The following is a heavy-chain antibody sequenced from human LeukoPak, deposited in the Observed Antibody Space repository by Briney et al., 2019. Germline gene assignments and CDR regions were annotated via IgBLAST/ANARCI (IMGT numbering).Heavy chain of an antibody. CDR2: VNSDGTST. Sequence: GGSLRLSCAASRFTFSSYWMHWVRQAPGKGLVWVSRVNSDGTSTSFADSVKGRFTISRDNAKNTLYLQMNSLRAEDTAVYYCTRAGLGFDIWGQGTMVTVSS. J-gene: IGHJ3*02. CDR1: RFTFSSYW. V-gene: IGHV3-74*01. D-gene: IGHD5-12*01. CDR3: TRAGLGFDI.